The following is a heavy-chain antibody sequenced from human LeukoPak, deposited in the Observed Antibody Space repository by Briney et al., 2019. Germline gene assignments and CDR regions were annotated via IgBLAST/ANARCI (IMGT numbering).Heavy chain of an antibody. CDR2: INWNGGCT. Sequence: GGSLRLSCAASGFTFRSYAMTWVRQAPGKGLEWVSGINWNGGCTGYADSVKGRFTISRDNAKNSLYLQMNSLRAEDTALYYCARDRRAGTTGKRYYFDYWGQGTLVTVSS. CDR3: ARDRRAGTTGKRYYFDY. V-gene: IGHV3-20*04. J-gene: IGHJ4*02. D-gene: IGHD1-7*01. CDR1: GFTFRSYA.